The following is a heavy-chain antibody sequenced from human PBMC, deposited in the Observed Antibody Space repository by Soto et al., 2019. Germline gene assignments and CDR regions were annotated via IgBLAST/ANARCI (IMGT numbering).Heavy chain of an antibody. J-gene: IGHJ3*02. V-gene: IGHV3-30*18. CDR3: AKDGDSSDWLDAFDI. CDR1: GFTFSSYG. D-gene: IGHD6-19*01. Sequence: QVQLVESGGGVVQPGRSLRLSCAAAGFTFSSYGMHWLRQAPGKGLEWVAVISYDGSNKYYADSVKGRFTISRDNSKNTLYLQMNSLRAEDTAVYYCAKDGDSSDWLDAFDIWGQGTMVTVSS. CDR2: ISYDGSNK.